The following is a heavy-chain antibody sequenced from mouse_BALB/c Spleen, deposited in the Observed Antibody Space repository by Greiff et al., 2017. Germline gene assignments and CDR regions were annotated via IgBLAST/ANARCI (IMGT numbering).Heavy chain of an antibody. V-gene: IGHV5-6-3*01. J-gene: IGHJ3*01. Sequence: EVHLVESGGGLVQPGGSLKLSCAASGFTFSSYGMSWVRQTPDKRLELVATINSNGGSTYYPDSVKGRFTISRDNAKNTLYLQMSSLKSEDTAMYYCARDDYDKGFSWFAYWGQGTLVTVSA. CDR2: INSNGGST. CDR1: GFTFSSYG. CDR3: ARDDYDKGFSWFAY. D-gene: IGHD2-4*01.